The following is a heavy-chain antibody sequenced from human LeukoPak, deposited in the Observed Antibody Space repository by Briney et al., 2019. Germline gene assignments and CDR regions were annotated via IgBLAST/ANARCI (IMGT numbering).Heavy chain of an antibody. CDR1: GGSISSGDYY. V-gene: IGHV4-30-4*01. CDR3: ARADFWSGLDY. CDR2: IYYSGRT. Sequence: SETLSLTCTVSGGSISSGDYYWSWIRQPPGKGLEWIGYIYYSGRTYYNPSLKSRVTISVDTSKNQFSLKLSSVTAADTAVYYCARADFWSGLDYWGQGTLVTVSS. J-gene: IGHJ4*02. D-gene: IGHD3-3*01.